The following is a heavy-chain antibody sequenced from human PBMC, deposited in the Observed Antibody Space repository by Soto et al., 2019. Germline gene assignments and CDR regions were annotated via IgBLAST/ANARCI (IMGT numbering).Heavy chain of an antibody. CDR3: ARRKGQPTGRGFDI. V-gene: IGHV4-61*08. CDR1: GGSVRRAGYY. J-gene: IGHJ3*02. D-gene: IGHD6-13*01. CDR2: VYYTGSA. Sequence: SEIRSLACTVCGGSVRRAGYYWSWIRQPPGEGLGGIGHVYYTGSANYNPSLKSGVTISVDTSKNQCSLKLNSVTAADTAVYYCARRKGQPTGRGFDIWGQGTMVTLSS.